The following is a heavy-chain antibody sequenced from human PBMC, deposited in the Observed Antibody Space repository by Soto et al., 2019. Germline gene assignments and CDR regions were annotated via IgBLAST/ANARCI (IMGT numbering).Heavy chain of an antibody. J-gene: IGHJ4*02. Sequence: EVQLLESGGGLVQPGGSLRLSCVASGFTFSAYAMTWVRQAPGKGLEWVSGVSDSGGTTYYADSVKGRFTISRDNSKNTLYLQMNSLRGEDTAVYYCVQRGGSGYYGAFDYWGQGPWSPSPQ. D-gene: IGHD3-22*01. CDR3: VQRGGSGYYGAFDY. CDR2: VSDSGGTT. CDR1: GFTFSAYA. V-gene: IGHV3-23*01.